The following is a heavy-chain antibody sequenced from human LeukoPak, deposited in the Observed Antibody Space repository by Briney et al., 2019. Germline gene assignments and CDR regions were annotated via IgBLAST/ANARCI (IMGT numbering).Heavy chain of an antibody. Sequence: SVKVSCKASGGTFSSYAISWVRQAPGQGLEWMGRIIPIFGTANYAQKFQGRVTITTDESTSTAYMELSSLRSEDTAVYYCARSRGGHDRYNWFDPWGQGTLVTVSS. CDR3: ARSRGGHDRYNWFDP. J-gene: IGHJ5*02. CDR1: GGTFSSYA. D-gene: IGHD5-12*01. V-gene: IGHV1-69*05. CDR2: IIPIFGTA.